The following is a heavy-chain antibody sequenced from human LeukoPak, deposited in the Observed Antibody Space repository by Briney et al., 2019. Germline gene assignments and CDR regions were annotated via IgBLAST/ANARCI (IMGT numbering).Heavy chain of an antibody. CDR1: GYTFTGYY. V-gene: IGHV1-2*02. D-gene: IGHD6-13*01. Sequence: ASVKVSCKASGYTFTGYYVHWVRQALGQGLEWMGWINPNSGGTDYAENFQGRVTMTRDTSISTAYMELSRLRSDDPAVYYCARDFGRQLDRQGYWGQGTLVTVSS. J-gene: IGHJ4*02. CDR3: ARDFGRQLDRQGY. CDR2: INPNSGGT.